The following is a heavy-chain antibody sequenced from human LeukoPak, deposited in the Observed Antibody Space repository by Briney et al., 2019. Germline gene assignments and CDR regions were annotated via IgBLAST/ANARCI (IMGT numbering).Heavy chain of an antibody. V-gene: IGHV1-2*02. CDR3: ARVGSYCTNDICHDF. CDR1: GYTFTGYY. CDR2: IYPNSGGT. J-gene: IGHJ4*02. D-gene: IGHD2-8*01. Sequence: ASVMVSCKASGYTFTGYYIHWVRQAPGQGLEWMGWIYPNSGGTNYAQNFQGRVTMTRDTSISTAYMELNSLRSDDTAVYYCARVGSYCTNDICHDFWGQGTLVTVSS.